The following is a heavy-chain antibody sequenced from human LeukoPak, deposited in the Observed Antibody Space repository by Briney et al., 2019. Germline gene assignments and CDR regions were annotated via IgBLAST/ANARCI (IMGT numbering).Heavy chain of an antibody. CDR2: INPNSGGT. D-gene: IGHD6-19*01. CDR3: ARDRRIAVAGTFLH. V-gene: IGHV1-2*02. CDR1: GYTFTGYY. Sequence: ASVKVSCKASGYTFTGYYMHWVRQAPGQGLEWMGWINPNSGGTNYAQKFQGRFTMTRDTSISTAYMELSRLRSDDTAVYYCARDRRIAVAGTFLHWGQGTLVTVSS. J-gene: IGHJ1*01.